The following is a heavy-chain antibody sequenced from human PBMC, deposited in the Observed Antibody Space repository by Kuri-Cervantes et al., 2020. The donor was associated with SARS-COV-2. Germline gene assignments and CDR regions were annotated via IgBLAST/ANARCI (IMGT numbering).Heavy chain of an antibody. CDR3: ARHYDSSGYSPPDFDY. V-gene: IGHV5-51*01. CDR1: GYSFTSYW. Sequence: GESLKISCKGSGYSFTSYWIGWVRQMPGKGLEWMGIIYPGDSDTRYSPSFQGQVTISADKSISTAYLQWSGLKASDTAMYYCARHYDSSGYSPPDFDYWGQGTLVTVSS. J-gene: IGHJ4*02. CDR2: IYPGDSDT. D-gene: IGHD3-22*01.